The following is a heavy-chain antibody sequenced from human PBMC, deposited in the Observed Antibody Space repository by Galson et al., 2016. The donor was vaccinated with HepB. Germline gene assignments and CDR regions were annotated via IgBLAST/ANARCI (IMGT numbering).Heavy chain of an antibody. Sequence: PALVKPTQTLTLTCTVSGFSLSSNEVGVGWIRQPPGKALEWLALIYWDDDKRYSPSLKNRLTITKDTPKNQVVLTMTNVDPVDTATYYCVHRRSRTYYFDYWGQGTLVTVSS. CDR2: IYWDDDK. J-gene: IGHJ4*02. V-gene: IGHV2-5*02. CDR3: VHRRSRTYYFDY. CDR1: GFSLSSNEVG.